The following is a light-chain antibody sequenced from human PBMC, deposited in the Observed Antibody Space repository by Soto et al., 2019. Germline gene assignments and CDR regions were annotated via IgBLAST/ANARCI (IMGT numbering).Light chain of an antibody. CDR1: QSVGSNY. J-gene: IGKJ1*01. Sequence: EIVLSQSRATLCLSPEERATLSCSASQSVGSNYLAWYQQKPGQAPRILIFGASGRATGIPDRFSGSGSGTDFTLTISRLEPEDFAVYYCQQYGSLSWTFGQGTKVDIK. V-gene: IGKV3-20*01. CDR3: QQYGSLSWT. CDR2: GAS.